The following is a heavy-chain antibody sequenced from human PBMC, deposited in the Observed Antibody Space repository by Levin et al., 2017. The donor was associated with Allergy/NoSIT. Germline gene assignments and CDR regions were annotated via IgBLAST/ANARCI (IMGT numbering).Heavy chain of an antibody. D-gene: IGHD6-13*01. CDR3: ESSGGGSSWYARYYYYYYMDG. Sequence: GESLKISCAASGFTFSSYWMSWVRQAPGKGLEWVANIKQDGSEKYYVDSVKGRFTISRDNAKNSLYLQMNSLRAEDTAVYYCESSGGGSSWYARYYYYYYMDGWGKGTTVTVSS. J-gene: IGHJ6*03. CDR2: IKQDGSEK. V-gene: IGHV3-7*02. CDR1: GFTFSSYW.